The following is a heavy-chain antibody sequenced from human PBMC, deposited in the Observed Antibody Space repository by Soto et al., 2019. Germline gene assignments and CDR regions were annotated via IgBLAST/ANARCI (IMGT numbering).Heavy chain of an antibody. CDR2: IYYSGST. CDR3: ASNTGGAFDI. Sequence: SDALALTCTVSGGSISSGDYYWSWIRQPPGKGLEWIGYIYYSGSTYYNPSLKSRVTISVDTSKNQFSLKLSSVTAADTAVYYCASNTGGAFDIWGQGTIVTV. D-gene: IGHD3-16*01. V-gene: IGHV4-30-4*02. J-gene: IGHJ3*02. CDR1: GGSISSGDYY.